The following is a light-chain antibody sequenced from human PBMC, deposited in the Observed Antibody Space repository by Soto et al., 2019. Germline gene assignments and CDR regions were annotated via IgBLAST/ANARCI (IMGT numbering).Light chain of an antibody. CDR2: WAS. CDR1: QSVLYSSNNKNY. Sequence: DIVMTQSPDSLAVSLGERATINCKSSQSVLYSSNNKNYLAWYQQKPGQPPKLLIYWASTRESGVPDRVSGSGSGTDFTLTVSSLQAEDVAVYYCQQYYDTLYTFGQGTKVESK. J-gene: IGKJ2*01. V-gene: IGKV4-1*01. CDR3: QQYYDTLYT.